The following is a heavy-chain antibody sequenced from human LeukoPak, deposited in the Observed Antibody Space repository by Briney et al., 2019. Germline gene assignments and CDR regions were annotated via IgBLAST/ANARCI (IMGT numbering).Heavy chain of an antibody. D-gene: IGHD6-13*01. J-gene: IGHJ4*02. Sequence: GESLKISCKGSEYSFTTYWIGWVRQMPGKGLEWMGIIYPGDSDTRDSPSFQGQVTISADKSITTAYLQWNNLKASDTAIYYCARQFGSWFDYWGQGTLVTVSS. CDR1: EYSFTTYW. V-gene: IGHV5-51*01. CDR3: ARQFGSWFDY. CDR2: IYPGDSDT.